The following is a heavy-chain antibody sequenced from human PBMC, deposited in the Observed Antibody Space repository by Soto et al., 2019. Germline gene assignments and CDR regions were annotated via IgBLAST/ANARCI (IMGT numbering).Heavy chain of an antibody. V-gene: IGHV3-66*01. D-gene: IGHD5-18*01. CDR3: VRVSGGYSTIVDY. Sequence: EVQLVESGGALVQPGGSLRLSCAASGITVSSNYRNWVRQPPGKGLERVAVIYSGGRTFYAESVKVRFTISRDNSKNTLYLQMDSLRVEDTAVYYCVRVSGGYSTIVDYWGQGTLVTVSS. J-gene: IGHJ4*02. CDR1: GITVSSNY. CDR2: IYSGGRT.